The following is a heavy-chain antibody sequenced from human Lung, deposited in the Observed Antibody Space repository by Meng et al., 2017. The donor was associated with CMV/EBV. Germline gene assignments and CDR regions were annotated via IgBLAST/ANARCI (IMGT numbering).Heavy chain of an antibody. CDR1: GFSFSTFT. J-gene: IGHJ3*01. CDR2: FDVNGGAT. V-gene: IGHV3-23*01. CDR3: AKGVTSGAPYRAFDL. Sequence: LTXAASGFSFSTFTMGWVRQAPGKGLEWVSTFDVNGGATFYSDSVKGRFTISRDTSENTLYLQMNSLRVDDTALYYCAKGVTSGAPYRAFDLLGQGTKVTVSS. D-gene: IGHD2-15*01.